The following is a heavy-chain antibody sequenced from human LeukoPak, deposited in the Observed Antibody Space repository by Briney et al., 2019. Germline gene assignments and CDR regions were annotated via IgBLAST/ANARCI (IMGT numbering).Heavy chain of an antibody. J-gene: IGHJ4*02. V-gene: IGHV1-69*01. CDR2: IIPIFGTA. D-gene: IGHD2-2*01. CDR3: AARALYCSSTSCYYFDY. Sequence: GASVKVSCKASGGTFSCYAISWVRQAPGQGLEWMGGIIPIFGTANYAQKFQGRVTITADESTGTAYMELSSLRSEDTAVYYCAARALYCSSTSCYYFDYWGQGTLVTVSS. CDR1: GGTFSCYA.